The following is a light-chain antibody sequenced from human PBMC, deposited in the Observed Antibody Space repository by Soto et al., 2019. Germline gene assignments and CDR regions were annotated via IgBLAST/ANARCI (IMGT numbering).Light chain of an antibody. CDR1: QSFRSSY. CDR3: QQYGSSPLT. CDR2: GAS. V-gene: IGKV3-20*01. J-gene: IGKJ4*01. Sequence: EIVLTQSPGTLSLSPGERATLSCRASQSFRSSYLAWYQQKPGQAHRLLIYGASSRATGIPDRFSGSGSGTVFTLTLSRREPEDFVVYYCQQYGSSPLTFGGGTKVEIK.